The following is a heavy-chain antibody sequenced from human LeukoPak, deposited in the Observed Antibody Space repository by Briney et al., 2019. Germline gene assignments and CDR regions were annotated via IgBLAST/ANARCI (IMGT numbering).Heavy chain of an antibody. CDR2: ISAYNGNT. J-gene: IGHJ6*03. CDR3: ASGYSGYETPYYYYMDV. Sequence: ASVTVSCKASGYTFTSYGISWVRQAPGQGLEWMGWISAYNGNTNYAQKLQGRVTMTTDTSTSTAYMELRSLRSDDTAVYYCASGYSGYETPYYYYMDVWGKGTTVTVSS. V-gene: IGHV1-18*01. D-gene: IGHD5-12*01. CDR1: GYTFTSYG.